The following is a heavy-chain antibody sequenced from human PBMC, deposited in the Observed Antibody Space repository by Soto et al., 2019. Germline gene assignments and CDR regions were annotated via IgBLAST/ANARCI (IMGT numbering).Heavy chain of an antibody. Sequence: PSETLSLTCTVSGGSISSSSYYWGWIRQPPGKGLEWIGSIYYSGSTYYNPSLKSRVTISVDTSKNQFSLKLSSVTAADTAVYYCARRGYSYARHYGMDVWGQGTTVTVSS. CDR2: IYYSGST. J-gene: IGHJ6*02. V-gene: IGHV4-39*01. CDR3: ARRGYSYARHYGMDV. D-gene: IGHD5-18*01. CDR1: GGSISSSSYY.